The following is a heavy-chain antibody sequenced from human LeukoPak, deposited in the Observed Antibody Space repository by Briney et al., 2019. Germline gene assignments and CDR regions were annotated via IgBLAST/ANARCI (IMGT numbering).Heavy chain of an antibody. CDR1: GFTFSSYS. Sequence: GGSLRLSCAASGFTFSSYSMNWVRQAPGKGLEWVSLIFSGGATYYADSVKGRFTISRDNSKNTLYLQMNSLRAEDTAVYFCARDNAPYTSSSSGLGLFDYWGQGTLVTVSS. D-gene: IGHD6-6*01. J-gene: IGHJ4*02. V-gene: IGHV3-53*01. CDR3: ARDNAPYTSSSSGLGLFDY. CDR2: IFSGGAT.